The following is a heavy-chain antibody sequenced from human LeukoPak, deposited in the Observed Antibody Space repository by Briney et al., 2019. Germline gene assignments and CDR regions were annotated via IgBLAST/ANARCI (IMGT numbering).Heavy chain of an antibody. CDR1: GFTFSSYV. V-gene: IGHV3-30*04. J-gene: IGHJ4*02. D-gene: IGHD1-26*01. CDR3: VRDKLVGPSRLDH. Sequence: PGGSLRLSCAASGFTFSSYVMHWVRQAPGKGLEWVAIISYDGSNEYYADSVKGRFTISRDNAKNSLYLQMNSLRVEDTAVYYCVRDKLVGPSRLDHWGQGTLVTVSS. CDR2: ISYDGSNE.